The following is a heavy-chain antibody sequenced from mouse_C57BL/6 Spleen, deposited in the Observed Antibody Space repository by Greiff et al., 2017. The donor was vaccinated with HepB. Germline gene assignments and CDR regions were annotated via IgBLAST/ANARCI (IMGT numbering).Heavy chain of an antibody. J-gene: IGHJ4*01. CDR1: GFSLTSYG. CDR2: IWGDGST. V-gene: IGHV2-3*01. D-gene: IGHD2-4*01. Sequence: QVQLQQSGPGLVAPSQSLSITCTVSGFSLTSYGVSWVRQPPGKGLEWLGVIWGDGSTNYHSALISRLSISKDNSKSQVFLKLNSLQTDDTATYYCAKEGIYYDYDDGGYYAMDYWGQGTSVTVSS. CDR3: AKEGIYYDYDDGGYYAMDY.